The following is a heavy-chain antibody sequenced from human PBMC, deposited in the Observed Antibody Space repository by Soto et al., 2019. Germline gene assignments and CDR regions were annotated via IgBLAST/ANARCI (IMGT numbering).Heavy chain of an antibody. Sequence: QLQLQESGPGLVKPSETLSLTCTVSGGSISSSSYYWGWIRQPPGKGLEWIGSIYYSGSTYYNPSLKSRVTISVDTSKHQFSLKLSSVTAADTAVYYCASLYSSSWYRVGNWFDPWGQGTLVTVSS. V-gene: IGHV4-39*01. CDR1: GGSISSSSYY. J-gene: IGHJ5*02. D-gene: IGHD6-13*01. CDR2: IYYSGST. CDR3: ASLYSSSWYRVGNWFDP.